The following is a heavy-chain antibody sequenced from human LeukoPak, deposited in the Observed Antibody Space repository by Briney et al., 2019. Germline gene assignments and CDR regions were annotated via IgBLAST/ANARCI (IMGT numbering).Heavy chain of an antibody. CDR3: ARGRSITRYLYFDY. J-gene: IGHJ4*02. Sequence: SQTLSLTCTVSGGSISSYYWSWIRQPPGKGLEWIGYIYYSGSTNYNPSLKSRVTISVDTSKNQFSLKLSSVTAADTAVYYCARGRSITRYLYFDYWGQGTLVTVSS. CDR2: IYYSGST. D-gene: IGHD5-12*01. V-gene: IGHV4-59*12. CDR1: GGSISSYY.